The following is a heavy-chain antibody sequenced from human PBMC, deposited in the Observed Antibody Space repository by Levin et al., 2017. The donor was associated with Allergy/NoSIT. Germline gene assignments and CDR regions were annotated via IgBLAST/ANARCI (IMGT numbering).Heavy chain of an antibody. Sequence: GESLKISCAASGFTFSNAWMSWVRQAPGKGLEWVGRIKTDGGTTEYAAPVKGRFTISRDDSKNTLYLQMNSLKTEDTAVYYCTTNWNFDYWGQGTLVTVSS. CDR3: TTNWNFDY. J-gene: IGHJ4*02. CDR1: GFTFSNAW. D-gene: IGHD1-1*01. CDR2: IKTDGGTT. V-gene: IGHV3-15*01.